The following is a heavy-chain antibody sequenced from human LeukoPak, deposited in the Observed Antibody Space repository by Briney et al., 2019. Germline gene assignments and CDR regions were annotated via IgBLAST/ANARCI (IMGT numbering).Heavy chain of an antibody. CDR2: INHSGST. CDR1: GYSISSGYY. J-gene: IGHJ5*02. Sequence: PSETLSLTCTVSGYSISSGYYWGWIRQPPGKGLEWIGEINHSGSTNYNPSLKSRLTISVDTSKNHFSLKLSSVTAADTAVYYCARNRYYYGSRNYGVPTWFDPWGQGTLVTVSS. D-gene: IGHD3-10*01. CDR3: ARNRYYYGSRNYGVPTWFDP. V-gene: IGHV4-38-2*02.